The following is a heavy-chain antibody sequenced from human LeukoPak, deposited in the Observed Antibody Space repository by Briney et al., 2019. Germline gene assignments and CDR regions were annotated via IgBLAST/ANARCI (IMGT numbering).Heavy chain of an antibody. D-gene: IGHD3-10*01. V-gene: IGHV5-51*01. J-gene: IGHJ5*02. CDR2: INPGDSDT. Sequence: PXKGXEWMAIINPGDSDTRYSPSFQGQVTISADKSISTVYLQWGSLKASDTAMYYCARQPGAGWFDPWGQGTLVTVSS. CDR3: ARQPGAGWFDP.